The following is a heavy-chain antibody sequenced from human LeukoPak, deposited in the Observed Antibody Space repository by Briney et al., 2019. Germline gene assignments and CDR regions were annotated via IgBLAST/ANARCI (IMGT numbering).Heavy chain of an antibody. V-gene: IGHV4-39*07. Sequence: SETLSLTCTVSGGSISSSNYYWGWIRQPPGKGLEWIGSIYYTGSSYYNPSLKSRVTISVDTSKNQFSLKLSSVTAADTAVYYCARAKCSSTSCEGYFDYWGQGTLVTVSS. CDR2: IYYTGSS. CDR1: GGSISSSNYY. CDR3: ARAKCSSTSCEGYFDY. J-gene: IGHJ4*02. D-gene: IGHD2-2*01.